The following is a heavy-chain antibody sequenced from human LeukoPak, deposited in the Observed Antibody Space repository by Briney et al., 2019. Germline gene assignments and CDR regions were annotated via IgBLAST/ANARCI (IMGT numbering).Heavy chain of an antibody. CDR2: IMKDGSTK. Sequence: PGGSLRLSCVASGFTFSGYWMGWARQAPGKGLEGVANIMKDGSTKQYVDSVKGRFTISRDNAKNSVYLQMNSLRAEDTAMYYCARGARSSSSWRLGNWFDPWGQGTLVTVSS. CDR3: ARGARSSSSWRLGNWFDP. CDR1: GFTFSGYW. V-gene: IGHV3-7*01. J-gene: IGHJ5*02. D-gene: IGHD6-13*01.